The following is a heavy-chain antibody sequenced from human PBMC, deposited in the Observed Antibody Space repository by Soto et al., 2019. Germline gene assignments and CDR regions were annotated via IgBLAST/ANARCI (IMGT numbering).Heavy chain of an antibody. V-gene: IGHV4-59*01. D-gene: IGHD4-17*01. CDR2: IYYSGST. CDR1: GGSISSYY. J-gene: IGHJ4*02. CDR3: VRGHTVTKVLRPTYFDY. Sequence: SETLSLTCTVSGGSISSYYWSWIRQPPGKGLEWIGYIYYSGSTNYNPSLKSRVTISVDTSKNQFSLKLSSVTAADTAVYYCVRGHTVTKVLRPTYFDYWGQGTLVTVSS.